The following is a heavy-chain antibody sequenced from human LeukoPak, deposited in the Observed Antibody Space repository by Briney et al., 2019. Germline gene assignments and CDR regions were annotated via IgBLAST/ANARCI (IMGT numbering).Heavy chain of an antibody. CDR1: GFTFSNAW. CDR2: IKSKTDGGTT. V-gene: IGHV3-15*01. Sequence: AGGSLRLSCAASGFTFSNAWMRWVRQAPGKGLEWVGRIKSKTDGGTTDYAAPVKGRFTISRDDSKTTLYLQMNSLKTEDAAVYYCTTDAFGGYGDQDFDYWGQGTLVTVSS. J-gene: IGHJ4*02. CDR3: TTDAFGGYGDQDFDY. D-gene: IGHD3-16*01.